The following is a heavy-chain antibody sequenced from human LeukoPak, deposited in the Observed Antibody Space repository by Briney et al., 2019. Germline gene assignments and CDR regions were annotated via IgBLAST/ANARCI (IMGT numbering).Heavy chain of an antibody. CDR1: GYTFTGYY. CDR2: IIPIFGTA. CDR3: ARETCSSTSCYSAPENWFDP. Sequence: ASVKVSCKASGYTFTGYYMHWVRQAPGQGLEWMGGIIPIFGTANYAQKFQGRVTITADESTSTAYMELSSLRSEDTAVYYCARETCSSTSCYSAPENWFDPWGQGTLVTVSS. J-gene: IGHJ5*02. D-gene: IGHD2-2*01. V-gene: IGHV1-69*13.